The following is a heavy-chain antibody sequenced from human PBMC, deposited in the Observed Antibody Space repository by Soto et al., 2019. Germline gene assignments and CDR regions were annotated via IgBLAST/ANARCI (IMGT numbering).Heavy chain of an antibody. CDR2: IKSKTDGGTT. V-gene: IGHV3-15*01. J-gene: IGHJ4*02. CDR1: GFTFSNAW. CDR3: TTWALGELSLALDY. Sequence: GGSLRLSCAASGFTFSNAWMSWVRQAPGKGLEWVGRIKSKTDGGTTDYAAPVKGRFTISRDDSKNTLYLQMNSLKTEDTAVYYCTTWALGELSLALDYWGQGSLVTVSS. D-gene: IGHD3-16*02.